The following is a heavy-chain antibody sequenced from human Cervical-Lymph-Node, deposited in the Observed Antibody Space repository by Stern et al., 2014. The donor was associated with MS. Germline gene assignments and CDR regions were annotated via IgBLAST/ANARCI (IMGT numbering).Heavy chain of an antibody. CDR1: GFIFNSYS. Sequence: EVQLVESGGDLVKPGGSLRLSCAASGFIFNSYSMNWVRQAPGKGLEWVSSIGSSGTYIYYADSVKGRFTISRDNAKNSLYLQMNSLRAEDTAVYYCTRDVGRAYSYGQHDYWGQGVLVTVSS. V-gene: IGHV3-21*01. CDR2: IGSSGTYI. J-gene: IGHJ4*02. CDR3: TRDVGRAYSYGQHDY. D-gene: IGHD5-18*01.